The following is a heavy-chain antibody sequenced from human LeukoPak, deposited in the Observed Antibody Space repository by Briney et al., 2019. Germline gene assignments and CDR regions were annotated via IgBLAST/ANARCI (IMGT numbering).Heavy chain of an antibody. Sequence: GGSLRLSCAASGFTFSTFTMNWVRQAPGRGLEWVSGISGSDSSTYYADSVKGRFTISRDNSRNTLYLQINSLRVEDTAVYYCAKGGGWLYYFDYWGQGTLVTVSS. CDR1: GFTFSTFT. CDR2: ISGSDSST. D-gene: IGHD6-19*01. CDR3: AKGGGWLYYFDY. V-gene: IGHV3-23*01. J-gene: IGHJ4*02.